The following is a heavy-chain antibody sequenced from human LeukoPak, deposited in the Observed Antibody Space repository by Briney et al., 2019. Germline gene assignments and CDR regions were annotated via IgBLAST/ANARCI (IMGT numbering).Heavy chain of an antibody. Sequence: GESLKISCKGSGYRFNAYWIAWVRQMPGKGLEWMGIIYPDDSDTRYSPSFQGQVTISADKSVRTAYLQWSSLKASDSAMYYCARPNITSYYDSRGYDAFDVWGQGTMVTVSS. D-gene: IGHD3-22*01. CDR1: GYRFNAYW. CDR3: ARPNITSYYDSRGYDAFDV. V-gene: IGHV5-51*01. CDR2: IYPDDSDT. J-gene: IGHJ3*01.